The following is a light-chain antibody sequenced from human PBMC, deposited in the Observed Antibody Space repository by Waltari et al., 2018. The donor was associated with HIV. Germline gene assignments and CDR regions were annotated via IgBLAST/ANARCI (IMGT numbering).Light chain of an antibody. V-gene: IGLV3-1*01. CDR3: QAWDSSTVV. Sequence: SYELTQPPSVSVSPGQPASITCSGDILGDKFACWYQQKPGQSPVLVIYQDTTRPSGIPERFSGCNSGNTDTLSVSGTQAMDEADYYCQAWDSSTVVFGGGTKRTVL. CDR2: QDT. CDR1: ILGDKF. J-gene: IGLJ2*01.